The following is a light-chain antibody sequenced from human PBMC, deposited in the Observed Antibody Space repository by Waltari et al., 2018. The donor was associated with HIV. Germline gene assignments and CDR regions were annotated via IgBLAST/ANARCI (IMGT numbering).Light chain of an antibody. Sequence: QSALTQPRSVSGSPGQSVTISCTGTSSDVGGYDYVSWHQQHPGKAPKLLIYDVSKRPSGVPDRCSGSRSGNTASLTISGLQAEDEADYYCCSYTTSSTMIFGGGTKLTVL. CDR1: SSDVGGYDY. CDR2: DVS. J-gene: IGLJ2*01. CDR3: CSYTTSSTMI. V-gene: IGLV2-11*01.